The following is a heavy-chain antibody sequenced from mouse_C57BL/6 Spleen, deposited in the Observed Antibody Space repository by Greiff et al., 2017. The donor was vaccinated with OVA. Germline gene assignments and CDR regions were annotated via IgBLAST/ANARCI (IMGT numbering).Heavy chain of an antibody. J-gene: IGHJ2*01. Sequence: QVQLQQSGAELARPGASVKMSCKASGYTFTSYTMHWVKQRPGQGLEWIGYINPSSGYTKYNQKFKDKATLTADKSSSTAYMQLSSLTSEDSAVYYCANPSTVGWYFDYWGQGTTLTVSS. CDR2: INPSSGYT. V-gene: IGHV1-4*01. CDR3: ANPSTVGWYFDY. D-gene: IGHD1-1*01. CDR1: GYTFTSYT.